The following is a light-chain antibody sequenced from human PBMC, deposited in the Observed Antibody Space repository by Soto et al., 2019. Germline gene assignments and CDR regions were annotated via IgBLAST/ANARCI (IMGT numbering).Light chain of an antibody. CDR3: SSYTSRSTRV. Sequence: QSVLTQPASVSGSPGQSITIPCTGTSSDVGGYNYVSWFQQHPGTAPKLIIYEVSNRPSGASNRFSGSKSGNTASLTISGLQAEDEADYYCSSYTSRSTRVFGGWTKLTVL. J-gene: IGLJ3*02. V-gene: IGLV2-14*01. CDR2: EVS. CDR1: SSDVGGYNY.